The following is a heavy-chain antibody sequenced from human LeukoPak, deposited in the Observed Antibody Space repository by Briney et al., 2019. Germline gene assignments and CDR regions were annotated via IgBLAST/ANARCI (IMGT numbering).Heavy chain of an antibody. J-gene: IGHJ4*02. CDR2: ISSSSYI. CDR3: ARLYSTGWYGGPDN. CDR1: GFTFSSYS. D-gene: IGHD6-19*01. V-gene: IGHV3-21*01. Sequence: GGSLRLSCAASGFTFSSYSMNWVRQAPGKGLEWVSSISSSSYIYYADSVKGRFTISRDNAKNSLYLQMSSLRAEDTAVYYCARLYSTGWYGGPDNWGQGTLVVVSS.